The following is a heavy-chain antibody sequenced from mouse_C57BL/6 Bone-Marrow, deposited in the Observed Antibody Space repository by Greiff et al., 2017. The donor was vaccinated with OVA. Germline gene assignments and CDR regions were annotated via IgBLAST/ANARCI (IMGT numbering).Heavy chain of an antibody. Sequence: EVQLVESGGGLVKPGGSLKLSCAASGFTFSSYAMSWVRQTPEKRLEWVATISDGGSYTYYPDNVKGRFTISRDNAKNNLYLQMSHLKSEDTAMYYCARSYYSNYSYWGQGTTLTVSS. CDR3: ARSYYSNYSY. CDR2: ISDGGSYT. CDR1: GFTFSSYA. J-gene: IGHJ2*01. D-gene: IGHD2-5*01. V-gene: IGHV5-4*01.